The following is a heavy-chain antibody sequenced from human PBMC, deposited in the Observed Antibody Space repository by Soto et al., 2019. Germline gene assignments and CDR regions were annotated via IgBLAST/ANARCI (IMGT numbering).Heavy chain of an antibody. CDR2: ISTGSSDI. V-gene: IGHV3-48*01. CDR1: GISFSNYD. J-gene: IGHJ4*02. CDR3: ATDLSRGSDYVSY. D-gene: IGHD4-17*01. Sequence: EVQLVESGGGLIQPGGSLRLSCEASGISFSNYDMNWVRQAPGKGLEWVSFISTGSSDIFYADSVKGRFTISRDEAKSSRYLQMGTRSAEATAIYVYATDLSRGSDYVSYWGQGTLVTVSS.